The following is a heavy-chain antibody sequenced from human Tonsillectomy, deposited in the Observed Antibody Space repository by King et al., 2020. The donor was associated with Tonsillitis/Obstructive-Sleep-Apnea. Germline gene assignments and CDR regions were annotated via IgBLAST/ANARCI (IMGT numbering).Heavy chain of an antibody. Sequence: VQLVESGGGLVQPGGSLRLSCAASGFTFSSYSMNWVRQAPGKGLEWVSFISSSSSTIDYADSVMGRFTISRDNAKNSLYLQMNSLRDEDTAVYYCAREYSLMGINAFDIWGQGTMVTVSS. CDR2: ISSSSSTI. CDR1: GFTFSSYS. V-gene: IGHV3-48*02. CDR3: AREYSLMGINAFDI. D-gene: IGHD2-21*01. J-gene: IGHJ3*02.